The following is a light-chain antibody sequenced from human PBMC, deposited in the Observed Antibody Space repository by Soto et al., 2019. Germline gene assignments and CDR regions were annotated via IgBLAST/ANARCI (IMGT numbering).Light chain of an antibody. J-gene: IGLJ1*01. CDR3: SSYTTSYFYV. V-gene: IGLV2-14*01. CDR1: GRDIGAYDY. Sequence: QSALTQPASVSGSPGQSITISCTGSGRDIGAYDYVSWYQQHPGKAPQLLIYGVKNRPSGVSYRFSASKSAFTASLTISGLQAEDEAHYYCSSYTTSYFYVFGPGTKVTVL. CDR2: GVK.